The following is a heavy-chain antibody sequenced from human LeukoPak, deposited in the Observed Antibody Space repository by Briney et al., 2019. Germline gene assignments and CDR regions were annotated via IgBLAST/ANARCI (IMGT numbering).Heavy chain of an antibody. CDR3: ARVSVVTGPIEY. Sequence: ASVKVSCKASGCTFTSYGISWVRQAPGQGLEWMGWISAYNGNTNYAQKLQGRVTMTTDTSTSTAYMELSSLRSEDTAVYYCARVSVVTGPIEYWGQGTLVTVSS. D-gene: IGHD2-21*02. V-gene: IGHV1-18*01. CDR1: GCTFTSYG. J-gene: IGHJ4*02. CDR2: ISAYNGNT.